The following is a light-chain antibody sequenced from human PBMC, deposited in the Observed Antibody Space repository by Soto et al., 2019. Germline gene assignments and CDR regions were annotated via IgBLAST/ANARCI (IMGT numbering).Light chain of an antibody. J-gene: IGKJ5*01. CDR2: DAS. V-gene: IGKV3-11*01. CDR3: QQRSNWPSIT. CDR1: QSVRSN. Sequence: DTLLTQSPATLSLSPGERVNLSCRATQSVRSNLAWYQQKPGQAPRLLIYDASNRATGIPARFSGSGSGTDFTLTINSLEPEDFAVYYCQQRSNWPSITFGQGTRLEIK.